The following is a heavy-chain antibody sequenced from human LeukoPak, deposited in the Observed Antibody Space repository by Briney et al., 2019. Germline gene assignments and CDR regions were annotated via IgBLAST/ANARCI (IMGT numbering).Heavy chain of an antibody. Sequence: GGSLRLSCAASGFTFDDYAMHWVRQAPGKGPEWVSGISWNSGSIGYADSVKGRFTISRDNAKNSLYLQMNSLRAEDTALYYCAKANYDSSGNDYWGQGTLVTVSS. J-gene: IGHJ4*02. CDR2: ISWNSGSI. D-gene: IGHD3-22*01. CDR1: GFTFDDYA. V-gene: IGHV3-9*01. CDR3: AKANYDSSGNDY.